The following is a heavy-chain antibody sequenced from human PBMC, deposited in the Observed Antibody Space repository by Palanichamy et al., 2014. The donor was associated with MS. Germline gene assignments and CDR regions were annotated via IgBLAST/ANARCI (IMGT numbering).Heavy chain of an antibody. CDR2: IDPDGSGK. CDR1: GFTFGAHW. V-gene: IGHV3-7*01. CDR3: AKDGGWSFDW. D-gene: IGHD3-16*01. J-gene: IGHJ4*02. Sequence: EVELVESGGGLVQPGGSLRLSCAASGFTFGAHWMYWVRQAPGKGLEWVASIDPDGSGKYYLDSTKGRFTVSRDNAENSQSLQMNSLRGEDTAVYYCAKDGGWSFDWWGQGTLVTVSS.